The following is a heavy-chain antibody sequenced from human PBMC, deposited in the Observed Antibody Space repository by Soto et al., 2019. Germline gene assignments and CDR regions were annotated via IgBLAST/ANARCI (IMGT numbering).Heavy chain of an antibody. D-gene: IGHD5-18*01. CDR2: ISGSGGST. Sequence: GGSLRLSCAASGFTFSSYAMSWVRQAPGKGLEWVSAISGSGGSTYYADSVKGRFTISRDNSKNTLYLQMNSLRAEDTAVYYCAKGGGEYSYGLILDAFDIWGQGTMVTVSS. CDR3: AKGGGEYSYGLILDAFDI. J-gene: IGHJ3*02. CDR1: GFTFSSYA. V-gene: IGHV3-23*01.